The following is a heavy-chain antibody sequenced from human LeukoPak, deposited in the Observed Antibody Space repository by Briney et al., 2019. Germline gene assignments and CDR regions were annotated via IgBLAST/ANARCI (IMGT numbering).Heavy chain of an antibody. CDR1: GGSISSSSYY. D-gene: IGHD3-10*01. Sequence: QPSETLSLTCTVSGGSISSSSYYWGWIRQPPGKGLEWIGSIFYSGSTYYNPSLKSRVTISVDTSKNQFSLKLSSVTAADTAVYYCARVCAVRGHYYYYYMDVWGKGTTVTISS. CDR2: IFYSGST. V-gene: IGHV4-39*01. CDR3: ARVCAVRGHYYYYYMDV. J-gene: IGHJ6*03.